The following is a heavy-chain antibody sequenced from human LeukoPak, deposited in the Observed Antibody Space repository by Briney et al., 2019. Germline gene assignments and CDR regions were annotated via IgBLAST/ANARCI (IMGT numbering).Heavy chain of an antibody. V-gene: IGHV3-48*02. D-gene: IGHD5-24*01. Sequence: TGGSLRLSCAASGFTFSSYSMTWVRQAPGKGLEWVSYISSSSSTIYYADSVKGRFTISRDNAKNSLYLQMNSLRDEDTAVYYCAREHESEMATIYIKPVDYWGQGTLVTVSS. J-gene: IGHJ4*02. CDR2: ISSSSSTI. CDR1: GFTFSSYS. CDR3: AREHESEMATIYIKPVDY.